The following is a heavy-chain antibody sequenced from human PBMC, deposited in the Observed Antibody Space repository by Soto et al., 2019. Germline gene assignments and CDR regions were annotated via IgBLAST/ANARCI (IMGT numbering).Heavy chain of an antibody. J-gene: IGHJ4*02. CDR3: ATWTLPLSWSWLQSAAGKFDY. CDR2: ISSDGNNK. CDR1: EFSFNNYA. D-gene: IGHD3-10*01. Sequence: QVHLVESGVGVVQPGRSLRVSCTASEFSFNNYAVHWVRQAPGEGLEWVALISSDGNNKYYPDSVKGRFTISRDHSNNTVFIVMRSLRLDETVVYYCATWTLPLSWSWLQSAAGKFDYWGQGTLVTVSS. V-gene: IGHV3-30-3*01.